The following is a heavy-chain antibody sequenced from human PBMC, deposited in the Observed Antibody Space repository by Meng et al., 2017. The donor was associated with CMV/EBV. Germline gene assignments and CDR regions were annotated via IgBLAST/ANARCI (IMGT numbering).Heavy chain of an antibody. Sequence: SETLSLTCTVSGGSVSSGSYYWSWIRQPPGKGLEWTGYIYYSGSTNYNPSLKSRVTISVDTSKNQFSLKLSSVTAADTAVYYCARASGSLISFDYWGQGTLVTVSS. D-gene: IGHD1-26*01. CDR1: GGSVSSGSYY. V-gene: IGHV4-61*01. CDR2: IYYSGST. J-gene: IGHJ4*02. CDR3: ARASGSLISFDY.